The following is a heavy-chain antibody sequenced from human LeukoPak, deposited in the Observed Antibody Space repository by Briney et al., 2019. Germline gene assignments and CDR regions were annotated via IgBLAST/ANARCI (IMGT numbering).Heavy chain of an antibody. V-gene: IGHV4-31*03. CDR2: IYYSGST. CDR3: ARGGQQLGYYFDY. CDR1: GGSISSGGYY. J-gene: IGHJ4*02. Sequence: SQTLSLTCTVSGGSISSGGYYWSWIRQHPGKGLGWIGYIYYSGSTYYNPSLKSRVTISVDTSKNQFSLKLSSVTAADTAVYYCARGGQQLGYYFDYWGQGTLVTVSS. D-gene: IGHD6-13*01.